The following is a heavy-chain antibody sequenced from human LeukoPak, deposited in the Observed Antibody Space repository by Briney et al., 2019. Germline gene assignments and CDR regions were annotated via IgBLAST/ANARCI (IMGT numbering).Heavy chain of an antibody. CDR1: GFTFSNYA. Sequence: PGGSLRLSCAASGFTFSNYAMSWVRQAPGKGLEWVSSTYFSGGNTYSADSVKGRFTISRDNSRNTLYLQMNSLRAEDTAVYYCARLILTGVPTGGYFDSWGQGTLVTVSS. J-gene: IGHJ4*02. V-gene: IGHV3-23*01. D-gene: IGHD3-9*01. CDR3: ARLILTGVPTGGYFDS. CDR2: TYFSGGNT.